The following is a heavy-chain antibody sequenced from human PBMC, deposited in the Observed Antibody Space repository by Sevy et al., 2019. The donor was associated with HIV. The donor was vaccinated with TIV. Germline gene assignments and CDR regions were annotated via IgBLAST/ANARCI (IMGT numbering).Heavy chain of an antibody. Sequence: GGSLRLSCAASGFTFSSYWMSWVRQAPGKGLEWVANIKQDGSEKYYVDSVKGRFTISRDNAKNSLYLQMNSLRAEDTAVYYCARVYSRVEWLRPMDVWGRGTTVTVSS. J-gene: IGHJ6*02. D-gene: IGHD5-12*01. CDR1: GFTFSSYW. V-gene: IGHV3-7*01. CDR3: ARVYSRVEWLRPMDV. CDR2: IKQDGSEK.